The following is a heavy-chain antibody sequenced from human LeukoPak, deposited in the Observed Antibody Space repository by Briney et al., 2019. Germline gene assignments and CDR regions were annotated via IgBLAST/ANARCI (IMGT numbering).Heavy chain of an antibody. V-gene: IGHV3-23*01. CDR2: ISGSGGST. CDR3: AKDRYPDSSGYYYLEYFQH. Sequence: PGGSLRLSCAASGFTFSSYGMSWVRQAPGKGLEWVSAISGSGGSTYYADSVKGRFTISRDNSKNTLYLQMNSLRAEDTAVYYCAKDRYPDSSGYYYLEYFQHWGQGTLVTVSS. J-gene: IGHJ1*01. D-gene: IGHD3-22*01. CDR1: GFTFSSYG.